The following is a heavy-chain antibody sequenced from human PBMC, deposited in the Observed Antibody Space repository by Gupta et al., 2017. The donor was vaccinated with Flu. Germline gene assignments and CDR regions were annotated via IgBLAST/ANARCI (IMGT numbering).Heavy chain of an antibody. J-gene: IGHJ4*02. CDR3: AKDALVGYYYDSSGLDY. CDR2: ISGSGGST. Sequence: EVQLLESGGGLVQPGGPLRLSCAASGFTFSSYAMSWVRQAPGKGLEWVSTISGSGGSTYYADSVKGRFTISRDNSKNTLFLQMNSLRAEDTAVYYCAKDALVGYYYDSSGLDYWGQGTLVTVSS. D-gene: IGHD3-22*01. V-gene: IGHV3-23*01. CDR1: GFTFSSYA.